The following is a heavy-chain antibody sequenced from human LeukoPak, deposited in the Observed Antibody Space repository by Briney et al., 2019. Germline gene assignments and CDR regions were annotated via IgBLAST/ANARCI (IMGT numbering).Heavy chain of an antibody. V-gene: IGHV1-2*02. CDR3: AAWRGYSSGWSGPFDY. J-gene: IGHJ4*02. CDR1: GYTFTDFY. Sequence: EASVKVSCKASGYTFTDFYIHWVRQAPGQGPEWMGWIDPKSGGTKYAQKFQGRVTMTRDTSTSTAYMKLSRLRSDDPAVYYCAAWRGYSSGWSGPFDYWGQGTQVTVSS. CDR2: IDPKSGGT. D-gene: IGHD6-19*01.